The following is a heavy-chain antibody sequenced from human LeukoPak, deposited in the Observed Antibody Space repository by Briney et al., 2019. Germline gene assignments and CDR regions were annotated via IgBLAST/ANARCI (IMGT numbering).Heavy chain of an antibody. CDR1: GYTFTSYG. V-gene: IGHV1-8*01. Sequence: ASVKVSCKASGYTFTSYGINWMRQATGQGLEWMGWMNPNSGNTGYAQKFQGRVTMTRNTSISTAYMELSSLRSEDTAVYYCASMGYCSGGSCYPYYYYGMDVWGQGTTVTVSS. D-gene: IGHD2-15*01. CDR3: ASMGYCSGGSCYPYYYYGMDV. J-gene: IGHJ6*02. CDR2: MNPNSGNT.